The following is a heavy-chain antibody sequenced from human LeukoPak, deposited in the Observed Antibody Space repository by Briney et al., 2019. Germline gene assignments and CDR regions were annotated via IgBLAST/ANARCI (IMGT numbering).Heavy chain of an antibody. J-gene: IGHJ4*02. CDR3: VRDLGGRSGH. Sequence: GRSLRLSCAASGFTFSSYWMHWVRQAPGKGLVWVSRINEDGSTTNYADSVKGRSTIFRDNAKNTLYLQMNSLRAEDTAVYYCVRDLGGRSGHWGQGTLVTVSS. V-gene: IGHV3-74*01. D-gene: IGHD1-26*01. CDR1: GFTFSSYW. CDR2: INEDGSTT.